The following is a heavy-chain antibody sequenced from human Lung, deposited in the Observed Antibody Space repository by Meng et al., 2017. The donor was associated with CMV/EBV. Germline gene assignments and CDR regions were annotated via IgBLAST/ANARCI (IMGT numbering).Heavy chain of an antibody. CDR1: GGSISSSSYY. CDR3: ARLSDFWSGYPDLFDY. Sequence: SETXSLTCTVSGGSISSSSYYWGWIRQPPGKGLEWIGSIYYSGSTYYNPSLKSRVTISVDTSKNQFSLKLSSVTAADTAVYYCARLSDFWSGYPDLFDYWXQGTXVTVSS. V-gene: IGHV4-39*01. D-gene: IGHD3-3*01. CDR2: IYYSGST. J-gene: IGHJ4*02.